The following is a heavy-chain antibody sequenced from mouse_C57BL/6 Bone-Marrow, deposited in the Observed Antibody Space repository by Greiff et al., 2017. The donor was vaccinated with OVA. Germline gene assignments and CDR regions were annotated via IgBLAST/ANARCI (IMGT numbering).Heavy chain of an antibody. J-gene: IGHJ1*03. CDR1: GYTFTSYG. V-gene: IGHV1-81*01. CDR2: IYPRSGNT. Sequence: VHLVESGAELARPGASVKLSCKASGYTFTSYGISWVKQRTGQGLEWIGEIYPRSGNTYYNEKFKGKATLTADKSSSTAYMELRSLTSEDAAVYFCARRYAIRRDWYFDVWGTGTTVTVSS. D-gene: IGHD2-12*01. CDR3: ARRYAIRRDWYFDV.